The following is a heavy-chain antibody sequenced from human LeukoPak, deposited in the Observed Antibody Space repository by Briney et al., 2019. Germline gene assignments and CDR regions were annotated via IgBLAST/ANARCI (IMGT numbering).Heavy chain of an antibody. J-gene: IGHJ5*02. CDR1: GGFLSDYY. CDR3: ARGYYDSTENWFDP. CDR2: IYYSGST. Sequence: SETLSLTCTVSGGFLSDYYWSWIRQPPGKGLEWIGYIYYSGSTNYNPSLKSRVTISVDTSKNQFSLKLSSVTAADAAVYYCARGYYDSTENWFDPWGQGTLVTVSS. V-gene: IGHV4-59*01. D-gene: IGHD3-22*01.